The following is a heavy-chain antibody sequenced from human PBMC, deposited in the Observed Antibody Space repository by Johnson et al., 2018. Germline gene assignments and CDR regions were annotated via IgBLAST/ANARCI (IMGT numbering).Heavy chain of an antibody. CDR3: ARARPFEIVLGKPAIYGKFDP. D-gene: IGHD2-8*01. CDR2: ISSSGSTI. J-gene: IGHJ5*02. Sequence: QVQLVESGGGLVKPGGSLRLSCAASGFTFSDYYMSWIRQAPGKGLEWVSYISSSGSTIYYADSVKGGFTISRDNARNSLFLQMNSLRAEDTAVYYCARARPFEIVLGKPAIYGKFDPWGQGTLVTVSS. CDR1: GFTFSDYY. V-gene: IGHV3-11*04.